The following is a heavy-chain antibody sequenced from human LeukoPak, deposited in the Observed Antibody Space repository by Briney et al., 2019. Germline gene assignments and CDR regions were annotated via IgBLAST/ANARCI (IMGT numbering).Heavy chain of an antibody. V-gene: IGHV3-23*01. Sequence: GRSLRLSCAASGFTFSSYGMPWVRQAPGKGLEWVSAISGSGGSTYYADSVKGRFTISRDNSKNTLYLQMNSLRAEDTAVYYCAKDLALGIAARLHWGQGTLVTVSS. CDR1: GFTFSSYG. CDR2: ISGSGGST. D-gene: IGHD6-6*01. CDR3: AKDLALGIAARLH. J-gene: IGHJ4*02.